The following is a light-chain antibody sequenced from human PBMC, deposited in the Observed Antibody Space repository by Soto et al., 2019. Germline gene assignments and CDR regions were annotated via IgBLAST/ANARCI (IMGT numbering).Light chain of an antibody. CDR3: GSYPTSSTYV. J-gene: IGLJ1*01. V-gene: IGLV2-14*03. CDR1: ISDVGSYNY. CDR2: DVS. Sequence: QSVLTQPASVSGSPGQSITISCTGTISDVGSYNYVSWYQQYPGKAPKLMIYDVSTRPSGVSDRFSGSKSGNTASLTISGLRAEDEADYYCGSYPTSSTYVFGTGTTVT.